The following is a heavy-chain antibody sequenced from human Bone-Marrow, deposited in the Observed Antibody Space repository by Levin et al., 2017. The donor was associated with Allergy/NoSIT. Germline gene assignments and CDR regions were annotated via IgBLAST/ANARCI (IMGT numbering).Heavy chain of an antibody. CDR2: INPSGGSP. CDR3: AREFVVVVVATAPPRDSDAFDI. D-gene: IGHD2-15*01. V-gene: IGHV1-46*01. Sequence: PGESLKISCKASGYTFTSYYMHWVRQAPGQGLEWMGIINPSGGSPTYAQKFQGRVTMTRDTSTSTVHMELSSLRSEDTAVYYCAREFVVVVVATAPPRDSDAFDIWGQGTMVTVSS. CDR1: GYTFTSYY. J-gene: IGHJ3*02.